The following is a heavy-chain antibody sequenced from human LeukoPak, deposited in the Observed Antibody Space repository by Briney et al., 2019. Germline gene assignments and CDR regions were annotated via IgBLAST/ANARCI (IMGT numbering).Heavy chain of an antibody. CDR2: INHSGST. CDR1: GGSFSDYY. Sequence: LETLSLTCAVYGGSFSDYYWSWIRQPPGKGLEWIGEINHSGSTNYNPSLKSRVTISVDTSKNQFSLKLSSVTAADTAVYFCARGSERDDSSSPLHWFDPWGQGTLVTVSS. J-gene: IGHJ5*02. D-gene: IGHD3-22*01. V-gene: IGHV4-34*01. CDR3: ARGSERDDSSSPLHWFDP.